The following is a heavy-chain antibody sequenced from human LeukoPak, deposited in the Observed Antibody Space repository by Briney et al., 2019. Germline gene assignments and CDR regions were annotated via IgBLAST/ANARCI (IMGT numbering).Heavy chain of an antibody. J-gene: IGHJ4*02. Sequence: PEGSLRLSCAASGFTFSSYDMTWVRQAPGKGLEWVSGISGSAGSKDYADSVKGRFTISRDNSKNTLYLQMSSLRADDTAVYYCAKGSGAYAYLFDFWGRGTLVTVSS. CDR1: GFTFSSYD. D-gene: IGHD2-15*01. V-gene: IGHV3-23*01. CDR3: AKGSGAYAYLFDF. CDR2: ISGSAGSK.